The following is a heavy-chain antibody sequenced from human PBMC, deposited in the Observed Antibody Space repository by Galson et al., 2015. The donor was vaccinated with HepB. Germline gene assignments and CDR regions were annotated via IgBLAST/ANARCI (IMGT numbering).Heavy chain of an antibody. J-gene: IGHJ4*02. CDR2: INPNSGGT. V-gene: IGHV1-2*02. CDR1: GYTFTGYY. Sequence: SVKVSCKASGYTFTGYYLHWVRQAPGQGLEWMGWINPNSGGTKYAQKFQGRVTMTRDTSISTAYMELSSLTSDDTAVYYCATGFKVDFDYWGQGTLVTVSS. D-gene: IGHD1-1*01. CDR3: ATGFKVDFDY.